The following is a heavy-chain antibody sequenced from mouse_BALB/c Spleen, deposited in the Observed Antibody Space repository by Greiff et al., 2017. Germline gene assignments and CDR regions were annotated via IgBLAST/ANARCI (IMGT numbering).Heavy chain of an antibody. CDR3: ARRTWTEFAY. V-gene: IGHV1S137*01. CDR1: GYTFTDYA. J-gene: IGHJ3*01. Sequence: QVKLQQSGAELVRPGVSVKISCKGSGYTFTDYAMHWVKQSHAKSLEWIGVISTYYGDASSNQKFKGKATMTVNKSSSTAYMELARLTSEDSAIYYCARRTWTEFAYWGQGTLVTVSA. CDR2: ISTYYGDA.